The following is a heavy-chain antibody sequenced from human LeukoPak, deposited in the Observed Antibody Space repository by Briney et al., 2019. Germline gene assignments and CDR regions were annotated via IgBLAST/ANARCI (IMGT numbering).Heavy chain of an antibody. J-gene: IGHJ4*02. Sequence: GGSLRLSCAASGFTFSASAMHWVRQASGKGLEWVGRSRSKPNNYATTYAASVKGRFTISRDDSKNTLYLQMNSLKTEDTAVYYCTTGDQSGYTFDYWGQGTLVTVSS. V-gene: IGHV3-73*01. CDR2: SRSKPNNYAT. CDR3: TTGDQSGYTFDY. D-gene: IGHD3-3*01. CDR1: GFTFSASA.